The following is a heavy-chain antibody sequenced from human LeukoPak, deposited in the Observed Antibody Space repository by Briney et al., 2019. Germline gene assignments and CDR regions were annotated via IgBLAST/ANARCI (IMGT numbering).Heavy chain of an antibody. J-gene: IGHJ4*02. D-gene: IGHD4-11*01. CDR1: GFTFSSYW. Sequence: GGSLRLSCAASGFTFSSYWMHWVRQVPGKGLGWVSRINAGGTAPGYADSVKGRFTISRDNFKNTVSLQMNSLRAEDTAVYYCAKDAQRGFDYSNSLEHWGQGSLVTVSS. CDR2: INAGGTAP. V-gene: IGHV3-74*01. CDR3: AKDAQRGFDYSNSLEH.